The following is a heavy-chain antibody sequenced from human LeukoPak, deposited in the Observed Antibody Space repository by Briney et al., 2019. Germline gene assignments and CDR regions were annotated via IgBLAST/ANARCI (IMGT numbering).Heavy chain of an antibody. Sequence: PGGSLRLSCAASRFTFSDFSMNWVRQAPGKGLEWVAYISSRSRTIYYADSVKGRFTVSRDNAENSLYLQMNSLRGEDTATYYCARDRHGGNSHGMDVWGQGTTVIVSS. CDR3: ARDRHGGNSHGMDV. CDR2: ISSRSRTI. J-gene: IGHJ6*02. V-gene: IGHV3-48*04. D-gene: IGHD2-21*01. CDR1: RFTFSDFS.